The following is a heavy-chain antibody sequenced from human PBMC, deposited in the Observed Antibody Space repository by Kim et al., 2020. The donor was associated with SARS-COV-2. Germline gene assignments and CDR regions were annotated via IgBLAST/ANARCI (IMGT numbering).Heavy chain of an antibody. CDR2: ISYDGSNK. CDR3: ATDPGIAAAGTGGFDY. CDR1: GFTFSSYA. J-gene: IGHJ4*02. Sequence: GGSLRLSCAASGFTFSSYAMHWVRQAPGKGLEWVAVISYDGSNKYYADSVKGRFTISRDNSKNTLYLQMNSLRAEDTAVYYCATDPGIAAAGTGGFDYWGQGTLVTVSS. V-gene: IGHV3-30-3*01. D-gene: IGHD6-13*01.